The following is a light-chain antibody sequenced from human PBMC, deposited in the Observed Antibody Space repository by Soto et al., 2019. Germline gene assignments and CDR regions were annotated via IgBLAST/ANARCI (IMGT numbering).Light chain of an antibody. V-gene: IGKV3-20*01. CDR2: GAS. CDR3: QQYGSSPPYT. CDR1: QSVSSSY. Sequence: EIVLTQSPGTLSLSPGEIATLSCRASQSVSSSYLAWYQQKPGQAPRLLIYGASSRATGIPDRFSGSGSGTDFTLIISRLEPEDFAVYYCQQYGSSPPYTFGPGTKVDIK. J-gene: IGKJ3*01.